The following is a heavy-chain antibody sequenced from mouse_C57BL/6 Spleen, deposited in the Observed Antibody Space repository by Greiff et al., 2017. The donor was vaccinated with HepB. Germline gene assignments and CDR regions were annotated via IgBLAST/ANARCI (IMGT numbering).Heavy chain of an antibody. CDR2: ISSGSSTI. Sequence: EVKLMESGGGLVKPGGSLKLSCAASGFTFSDYGMHWVRQAPEKGLEWVAYISSGSSTIYYADTVKGRFTISRDNAKNTLFLQMTSLRSEDTAMYYCARLGYEGFAYWGQGTLVTVSA. CDR3: ARLGYEGFAY. J-gene: IGHJ3*01. V-gene: IGHV5-17*01. D-gene: IGHD2-2*01. CDR1: GFTFSDYG.